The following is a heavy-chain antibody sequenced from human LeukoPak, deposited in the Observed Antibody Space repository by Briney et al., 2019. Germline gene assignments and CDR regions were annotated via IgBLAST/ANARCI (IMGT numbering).Heavy chain of an antibody. V-gene: IGHV3-21*01. CDR1: GFTFSSYS. Sequence: GGSLRLSCAASGFTFSSYSMNWVRQAPGKGLEWVSSISSSSSYIYYADSVKGRFTISRDNAKNSLYLQMNSLRAEDTAVYYCARGLQLVRGYFDYWGQGTLVSVTS. CDR3: ARGLQLVRGYFDY. J-gene: IGHJ4*02. D-gene: IGHD1-1*01. CDR2: ISSSSSYI.